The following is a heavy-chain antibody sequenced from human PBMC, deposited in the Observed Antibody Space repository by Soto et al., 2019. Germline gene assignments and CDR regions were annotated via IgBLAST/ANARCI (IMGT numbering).Heavy chain of an antibody. CDR3: AKHRPSNKNQRRWSEAFHI. V-gene: IGHV3-23*01. Sequence: EVRLLESGGGLVQPGGSLRLSCVASGFTFSHYAMSWVRQAPGKGLEWVSVVTGRSSSTYYADSVEGRFIISRDNSRNTLFLQMNSLRSEDTAVYYCAKHRPSNKNQRRWSEAFHISGQGTILTVSS. J-gene: IGHJ3*02. CDR1: GFTFSHYA. CDR2: VTGRSSST. D-gene: IGHD2-2*01.